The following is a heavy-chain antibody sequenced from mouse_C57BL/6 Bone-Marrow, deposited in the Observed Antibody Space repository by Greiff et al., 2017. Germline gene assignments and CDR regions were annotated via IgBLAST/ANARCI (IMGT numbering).Heavy chain of an antibody. CDR3: AIQKVTTNYFDY. J-gene: IGHJ2*01. CDR1: GYTFTSYW. V-gene: IGHV1-74*01. Sequence: QVQLQHPGAELVKPGASVKVSCKASGYTFTSYWMHWVKQRPGQGLEWIGRIHPSDSYTNYNQKFKGKATLTVDKSSSTAYMQLSSLTSEDSAVYYCAIQKVTTNYFDYWGQGTTLTVSS. CDR2: IHPSDSYT. D-gene: IGHD2-2*01.